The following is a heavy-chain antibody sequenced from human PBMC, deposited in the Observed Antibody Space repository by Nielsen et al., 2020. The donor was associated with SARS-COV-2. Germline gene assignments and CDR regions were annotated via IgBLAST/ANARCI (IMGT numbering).Heavy chain of an antibody. CDR2: IYSGGST. V-gene: IGHV3-53*01. J-gene: IGHJ6*03. D-gene: IGHD2-2*01. CDR3: ARVRYCSSTSCYDDVPYYYYMDV. Sequence: VRQAPGKGLEWVSVIYSGGSTYYADSVKGRFTISRDNSKNTLYLQMNSLRAEDTAVYYCARVRYCSSTSCYDDVPYYYYMDVWGKGTTVTVSS.